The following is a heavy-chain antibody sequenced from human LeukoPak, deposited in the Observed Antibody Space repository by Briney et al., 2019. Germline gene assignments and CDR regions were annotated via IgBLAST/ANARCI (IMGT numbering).Heavy chain of an antibody. J-gene: IGHJ6*04. CDR1: GITFSSYS. CDR2: ITSSSSYI. CDR3: AELGITMIGGV. D-gene: IGHD3-10*02. V-gene: IGHV3-21*01. Sequence: GGSLRLSCAASGITFSSYSMNWVRQAPGKGLEWVSSITSSSSYIYYADSVKGRFTISRDNAKNSLYLQMNSLRAEDTAVYYCAELGITMIGGVWGKGTTVTISS.